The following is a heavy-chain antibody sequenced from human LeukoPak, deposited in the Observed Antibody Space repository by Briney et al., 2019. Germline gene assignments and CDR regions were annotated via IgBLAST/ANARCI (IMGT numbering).Heavy chain of an antibody. D-gene: IGHD6-13*01. V-gene: IGHV3-33*06. CDR2: IWYDGSKK. Sequence: GRSLRVSCAASGFTFSSYGMHWVRQAPGKGLEWVAVIWYDGSKKYYADSVKGRFTISRDNSKNTLYLQMNSLRAEDTAVYYCAKDPHSSSLGYFQHWGQGTLVTVSS. J-gene: IGHJ1*01. CDR1: GFTFSSYG. CDR3: AKDPHSSSLGYFQH.